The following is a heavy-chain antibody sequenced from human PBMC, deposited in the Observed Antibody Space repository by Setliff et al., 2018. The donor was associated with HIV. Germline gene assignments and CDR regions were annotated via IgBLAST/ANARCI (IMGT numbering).Heavy chain of an antibody. J-gene: IGHJ6*02. D-gene: IGHD6-19*01. V-gene: IGHV4-38-2*02. CDR1: GYSISSGYY. Sequence: PSETLSLTCTVSGYSISSGYYWGWIRQPPGKGLEWIGSIYYSGRTYYMPSLQSRVTISVDMSKNQFSLNLNSVTAADTAVYYCVRGDQWWLVKDYYYGLDVWGQGTTVTVSS. CDR3: VRGDQWWLVKDYYYGLDV. CDR2: IYYSGRT.